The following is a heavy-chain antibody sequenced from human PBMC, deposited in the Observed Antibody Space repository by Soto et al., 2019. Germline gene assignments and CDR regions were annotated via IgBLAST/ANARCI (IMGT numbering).Heavy chain of an antibody. D-gene: IGHD3-22*01. V-gene: IGHV3-33*01. CDR1: GFTFSSYC. J-gene: IGHJ5*02. CDR2: IWYDGSNK. CDR3: ARGGLYYYDSSGYA. Sequence: PGGSLRLSCAASGFTFSSYCMHWVRQAPGKGLEWVAVIWYDGSNKYYADSVKGRFTISRDNSKNTLYLQMNSLRAEDTAVYYCARGGLYYYDSSGYAWGQGTLVTVSS.